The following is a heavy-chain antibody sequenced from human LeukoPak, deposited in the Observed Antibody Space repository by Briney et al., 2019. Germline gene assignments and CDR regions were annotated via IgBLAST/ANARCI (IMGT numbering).Heavy chain of an antibody. J-gene: IGHJ4*02. CDR1: GGSISGYY. CDR2: IHDSGNT. V-gene: IGHV4-59*01. D-gene: IGHD1-7*01. CDR3: ARVELSRAFGY. Sequence: PSETLSLTCTVSGGSISGYYWSWIRQPPGKGLEWIGFIHDSGNTYYNASLRSRVSISVDTSKNQLSLNLRSVAAADTAVYYCARVELSRAFGYWGQGTLVTVSS.